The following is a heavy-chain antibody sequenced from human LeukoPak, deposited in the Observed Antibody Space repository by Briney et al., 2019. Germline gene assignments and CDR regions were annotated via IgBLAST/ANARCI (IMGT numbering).Heavy chain of an antibody. Sequence: ASVKVSCKASGYTFTSYDINWVRQATGQGLEWMGWMYPNRGNTGYAQKFQGRVTMTRNTSISTAYMELSSLRSEDTAVYYCASGLWAATLPEEYFDYWGQGTLVTVSS. V-gene: IGHV1-8*01. CDR1: GYTFTSYD. D-gene: IGHD1-26*01. CDR2: MYPNRGNT. CDR3: ASGLWAATLPEEYFDY. J-gene: IGHJ4*02.